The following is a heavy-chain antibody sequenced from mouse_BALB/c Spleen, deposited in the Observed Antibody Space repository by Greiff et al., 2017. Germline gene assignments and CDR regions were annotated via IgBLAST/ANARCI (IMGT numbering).Heavy chain of an antibody. J-gene: IGHJ4*01. CDR1: GFTFSSYG. Sequence: EVQLVESGGGLVQPGGSLKLSCAASGFTFSSYGMSWVRQTPDKRLELVATINSNGGSTYYPDSVKGRFTISRDNAKNTLYLQMSSLKSEDTAMYYCARDTTVVDYAMDYWGQGTSVTVSS. CDR3: ARDTTVVDYAMDY. V-gene: IGHV5-6-3*01. CDR2: INSNGGST. D-gene: IGHD1-1*01.